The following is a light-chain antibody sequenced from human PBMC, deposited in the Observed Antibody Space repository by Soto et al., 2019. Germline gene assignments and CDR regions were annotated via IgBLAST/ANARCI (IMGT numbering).Light chain of an antibody. CDR3: CLYIGATTYV. J-gene: IGLJ1*01. CDR2: EVS. CDR1: RSDVGGYNY. Sequence: QSVLTQPPSASGSPGQSVTIPCTGTRSDVGGYNYVSWYQQHPGKAPKLMIFEVSQRPSGVPDRFSGSKSGNTASLTVSALQAEDEADYYCCLYIGATTYVFGTGTKVTVL. V-gene: IGLV2-8*01.